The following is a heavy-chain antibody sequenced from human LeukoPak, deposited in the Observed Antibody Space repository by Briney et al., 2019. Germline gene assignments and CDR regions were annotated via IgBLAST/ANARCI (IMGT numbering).Heavy chain of an antibody. V-gene: IGHV4-59*01. CDR2: VYNGRSA. Sequence: SETLSLTCTVSGGSISDSYWIWVRQPPGKGLEWVGFVYNGRSANYNPSLKSRLTMSLNTSKNQFSLRLNSLTTADTAVYYCARDPGFGELLSVGYFDLWGRGILVTVS. J-gene: IGHJ2*01. D-gene: IGHD3-10*01. CDR1: GGSISDSY. CDR3: ARDPGFGELLSVGYFDL.